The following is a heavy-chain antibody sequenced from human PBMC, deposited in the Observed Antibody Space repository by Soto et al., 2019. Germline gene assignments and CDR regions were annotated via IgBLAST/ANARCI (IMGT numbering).Heavy chain of an antibody. D-gene: IGHD2-15*01. V-gene: IGHV1-8*01. CDR3: ARGLSACSGGSCYSWRRRYFQH. CDR2: MNPNSGNT. CDR1: GYTFTSYD. Sequence: ASVKVSCKASGYTFTSYDINWVRQATGQGLEWMGWMNPNSGNTGYAQKFQGRVTMTRNTSISTAYMELSSLRSEDTAVYYCARGLSACSGGSCYSWRRRYFQHWGQGTLVTVSS. J-gene: IGHJ1*01.